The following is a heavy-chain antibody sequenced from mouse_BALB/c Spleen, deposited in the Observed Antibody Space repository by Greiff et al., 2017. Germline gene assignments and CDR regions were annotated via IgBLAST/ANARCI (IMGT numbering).Heavy chain of an antibody. V-gene: IGHV3-2*02. J-gene: IGHJ4*01. Sequence: EVKLMESGPGLVKPSQSLSLTCTVTGYSITSDYAWNWIRQFPGNKLEWMGYISYSGSTSYNPSLKSRISITRDTSKNQFFLQLNSVTTEDTATYYCARGEYWGQGTSVTVSS. CDR3: ARGEY. CDR1: GYSITSDYA. CDR2: ISYSGST.